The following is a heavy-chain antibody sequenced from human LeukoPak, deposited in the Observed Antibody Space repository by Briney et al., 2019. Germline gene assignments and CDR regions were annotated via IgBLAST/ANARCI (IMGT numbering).Heavy chain of an antibody. D-gene: IGHD3-22*01. CDR3: ARDYPYYYDSSGYYSFISYYFDY. Sequence: PGRSLRLSCEASGFTFDNYAMHWVRQAPGKGLEWVAVISYDGSNKYYADSVKGRFTISRDNSKNTLYLQMNSLRAEDTAVYYCARDYPYYYDSSGYYSFISYYFDYWGQGTLVTVSS. V-gene: IGHV3-30-3*01. CDR2: ISYDGSNK. J-gene: IGHJ4*02. CDR1: GFTFDNYA.